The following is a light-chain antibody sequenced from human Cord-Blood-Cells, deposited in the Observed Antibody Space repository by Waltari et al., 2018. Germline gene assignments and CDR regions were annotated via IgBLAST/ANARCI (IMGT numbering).Light chain of an antibody. J-gene: IGKJ1*01. CDR3: QQSYSTPRT. CDR2: ATS. Sequence: DIQMTQSPSSLSASVGDRVTITCRASQSISSYLNWYQQKPGKAPKLLIYATSSLQSGVPTRFSGSGSVTDCTLTISSLQPEDVATYYCQQSYSTPRTFGQGTKVESK. V-gene: IGKV1-39*01. CDR1: QSISSY.